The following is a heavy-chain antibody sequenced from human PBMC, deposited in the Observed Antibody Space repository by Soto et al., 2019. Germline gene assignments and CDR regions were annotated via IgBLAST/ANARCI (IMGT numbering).Heavy chain of an antibody. V-gene: IGHV3-7*03. CDR1: GFTFSSYW. CDR3: ARVPSIAARPSGSGFDY. CDR2: IKQDGSEK. J-gene: IGHJ4*02. Sequence: EVQLVESGGGLVQPGGSLRLSCAASGFTFSSYWMSWVRQAPGKGLEWVANIKQDGSEKYYVDYVKGRFTISRDNAKNSLYLQMNSLRAEDTAVYYCARVPSIAARPSGSGFDYWGQGTLVTVSS. D-gene: IGHD6-6*01.